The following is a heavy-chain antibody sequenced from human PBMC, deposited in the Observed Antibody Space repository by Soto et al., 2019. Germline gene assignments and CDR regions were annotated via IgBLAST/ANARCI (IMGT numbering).Heavy chain of an antibody. D-gene: IGHD3-10*01. V-gene: IGHV1-2*04. CDR2: INPNSGAT. CDR3: ARGAPLMVRGKFDY. CDR1: GYTFTGYY. Sequence: QVQRVQSVAEVKKPGASVKVSCKASGYTFTGYYMHWVRQAPGQGLEWMGWINPNSGATNYAQKFQGWVNMTRDTSITTAYMELSRLRSDDTAVYYCARGAPLMVRGKFDYWGQGTLVTVSS. J-gene: IGHJ4*02.